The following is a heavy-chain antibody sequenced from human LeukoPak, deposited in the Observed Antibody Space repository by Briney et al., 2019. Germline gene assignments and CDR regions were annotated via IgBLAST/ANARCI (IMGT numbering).Heavy chain of an antibody. Sequence: GEPPEISCKGSGYSFTSYWISWVRQMPGKGLEWMGRIDPSDSYTNYSPSFQGHVTIAADKSISTAYLQWRSLKASDTAMYYCARQTPYYYDSSGYYPFDYWGEGTVAAVSS. CDR2: IDPSDSYT. J-gene: IGHJ4*02. CDR1: GYSFTSYW. V-gene: IGHV5-10-1*01. D-gene: IGHD3-22*01. CDR3: ARQTPYYYDSSGYYPFDY.